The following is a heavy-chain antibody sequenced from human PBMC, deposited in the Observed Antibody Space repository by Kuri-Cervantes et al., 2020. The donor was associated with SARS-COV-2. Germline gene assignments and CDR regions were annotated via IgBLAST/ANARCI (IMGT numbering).Heavy chain of an antibody. D-gene: IGHD7-27*01. CDR2: ISSSSSYI. CDR3: AREGELGYFDY. J-gene: IGHJ4*02. Sequence: GESLKISCAASGFTFSSYGMHWVRQAPGKGLEWVSSISSSSSYIYYADSVKGRFTISRDNAKNSLYLQMNSLRAEDTAVYYCAREGELGYFDYWGQGTLVTVSS. CDR1: GFTFSSYG. V-gene: IGHV3-21*01.